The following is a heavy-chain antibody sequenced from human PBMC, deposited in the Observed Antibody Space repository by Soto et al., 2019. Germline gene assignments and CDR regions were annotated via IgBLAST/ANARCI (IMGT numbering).Heavy chain of an antibody. CDR2: ISRSADST. CDR1: GFTFSSYA. CDR3: AESGPWRGSSCYHGYWYFDI. D-gene: IGHD2-15*01. V-gene: IGHV3-23*01. Sequence: EVQLLESGGGLVQPGGSLTLSCAASGFTFSSYAMTWVHQVRPAPGKGLEWVSTISRSADSTYYAASVKGRFTISSDNSKNTLYLQVNSLRAEDTAVYYCAESGPWRGSSCYHGYWYFDIWCRGTLATVSS. J-gene: IGHJ2*01.